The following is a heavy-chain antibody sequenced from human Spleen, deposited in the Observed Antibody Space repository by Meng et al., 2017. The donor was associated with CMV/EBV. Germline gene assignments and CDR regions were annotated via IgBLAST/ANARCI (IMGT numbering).Heavy chain of an antibody. V-gene: IGHV1-2*02. Sequence: ASVKVSCKTSGYIFTGYYMHWVRQAPGQGLGWMGWINPNGGYTNYGQKFQGRVTMTRDTSIDTASMELSGLTSDDTAVYYCARGPITLDYWGQGTRVTVSS. CDR2: INPNGGYT. J-gene: IGHJ4*01. D-gene: IGHD3-10*01. CDR1: GYIFTGYY. CDR3: ARGPITLDY.